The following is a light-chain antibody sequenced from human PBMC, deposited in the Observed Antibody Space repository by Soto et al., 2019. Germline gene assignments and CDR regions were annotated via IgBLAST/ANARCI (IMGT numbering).Light chain of an antibody. Sequence: QSALTQPASVSGSPGQSVTISCAGSSNDIGEYNYVSWYQQHPGEAPKVVIYEVSSRPSGFSNRFSGSKSGNTASLTISGLQAEDEADYYCSSYTNSRTLVFGTGTKLTVL. CDR1: SNDIGEYNY. V-gene: IGLV2-14*01. CDR2: EVS. J-gene: IGLJ1*01. CDR3: SSYTNSRTLV.